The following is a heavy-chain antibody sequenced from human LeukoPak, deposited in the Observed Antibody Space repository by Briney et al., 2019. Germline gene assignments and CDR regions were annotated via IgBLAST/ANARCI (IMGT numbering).Heavy chain of an antibody. V-gene: IGHV1-8*01. J-gene: IGHJ6*03. D-gene: IGHD6-13*01. CDR1: GYTFTSYD. CDR2: MNPNSGNT. Sequence: ASVKVSCKASGYTFTSYDINWVRQATGQGLEWMGWMNPNSGNTGYAQKFQGRVTMTRNTSISTAYMELSSLRSEDTAVYCCAIGIAAANYYYYYMDVWGKGTTVTVSS. CDR3: AIGIAAANYYYYYMDV.